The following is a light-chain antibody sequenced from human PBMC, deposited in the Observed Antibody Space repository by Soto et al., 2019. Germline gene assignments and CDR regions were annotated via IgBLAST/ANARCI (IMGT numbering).Light chain of an antibody. CDR2: KND. J-gene: IGLJ2*01. CDR3: QSYDSSSVV. CDR1: SGSIASNH. Sequence: NFMLTQSHSVSESPGQTVTISCTRSSGSIASNHVQWYQQRPGSAPTTVIYKNDQRPSGVPDRFSSSIDSSSNSASLTISGLKTEDEADYYCQSYDSSSVVFGGGTKLTVL. V-gene: IGLV6-57*04.